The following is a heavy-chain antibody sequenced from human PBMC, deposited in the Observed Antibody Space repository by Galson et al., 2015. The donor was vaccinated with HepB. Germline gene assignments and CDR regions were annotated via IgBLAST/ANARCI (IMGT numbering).Heavy chain of an antibody. D-gene: IGHD2-15*01. Sequence: SLRLSCAASGFTFSSYAMHWVRQAPGKGLEYVSAISSNGGSTYYADSVKGRFTISRDIAKNSLYLQMNSLRAEDTAVCYCARDVEYCSGNVCYHRDNFDYWGQGILVTVSS. CDR3: ARDVEYCSGNVCYHRDNFDY. V-gene: IGHV3-64*04. CDR1: GFTFSSYA. CDR2: ISSNGGST. J-gene: IGHJ4*02.